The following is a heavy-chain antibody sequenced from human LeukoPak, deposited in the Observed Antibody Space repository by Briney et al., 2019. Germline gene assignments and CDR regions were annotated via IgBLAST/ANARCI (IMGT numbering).Heavy chain of an antibody. D-gene: IGHD3-10*02. CDR2: ISTSSTHT. Sequence: TGGSLRLSCAASGFIFSNYAMNWVRQAPGKRLEWVSLISTSSTHTHYADSVKGRFTISRDNAKNSLYLQMNSLRAEDTAVYYCAELGITMIGGVWGKGTTVTISS. CDR3: AELGITMIGGV. CDR1: GFIFSNYA. J-gene: IGHJ6*04. V-gene: IGHV3-21*01.